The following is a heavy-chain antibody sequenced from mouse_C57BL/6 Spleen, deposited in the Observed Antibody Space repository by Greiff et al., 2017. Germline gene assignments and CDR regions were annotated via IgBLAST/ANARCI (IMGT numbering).Heavy chain of an antibody. Sequence: VQRVESGAELVRPAASVTLSCKASGYTFTDYEMHWVKQTPVHGKEWIGAIDPETGGTAYNQKFKGKDILTADKSSSTAYMELRSLTSEDSAVYYCTGVVWDGYWGQGTTLTVSS. CDR3: TGVVWDGY. J-gene: IGHJ2*01. V-gene: IGHV1-15*01. D-gene: IGHD4-1*01. CDR2: IDPETGGT. CDR1: GYTFTDYE.